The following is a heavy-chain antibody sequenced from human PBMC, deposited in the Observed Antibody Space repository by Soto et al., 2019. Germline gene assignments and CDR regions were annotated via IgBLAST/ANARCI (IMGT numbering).Heavy chain of an antibody. D-gene: IGHD1-26*01. CDR3: ARDGNIWAFDI. J-gene: IGHJ3*02. Sequence: SETLSLTCTVSGGSISSYYWSWIRQPPGKGLEWIGYIYYSGSTNYNPSLKSRVTISVDTSKNQFSLKLSSVTAADTAVYYCARDGNIWAFDIWGQGTMVTVSS. CDR2: IYYSGST. V-gene: IGHV4-59*01. CDR1: GGSISSYY.